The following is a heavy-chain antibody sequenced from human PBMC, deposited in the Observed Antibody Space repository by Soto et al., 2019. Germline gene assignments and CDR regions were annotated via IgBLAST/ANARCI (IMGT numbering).Heavy chain of an antibody. D-gene: IGHD3-9*01. CDR3: GRILRVRLHYDILTGPT. CDR1: GVSISSTTYY. V-gene: IGHV4-39*01. J-gene: IGHJ5*02. CDR2: VYYSGTT. Sequence: SETLSLTCTVSGVSISSTTYYWGWIRQPPGKGLEWLGAVYYSGTTYYNPSLKSRVTISVDTSKNQFSLKLSSVTAADTAVYYCGRILRVRLHYDILTGPTWGQGTLVTVSS.